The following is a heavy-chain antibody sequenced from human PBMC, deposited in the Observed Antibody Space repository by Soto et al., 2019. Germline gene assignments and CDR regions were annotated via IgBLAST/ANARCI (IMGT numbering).Heavy chain of an antibody. Sequence: QVQLVQSGAEVKKPGSSVKVSCKASGGTFSSYTISWVRQAPGQGLEWMGRIIPILGIANYAQKFQGRVTITADNSTSTAYMELSSLRSEETAVYYCARATMGSGWFGPWGQGALGTVSS. V-gene: IGHV1-69*02. J-gene: IGHJ5*02. CDR1: GGTFSSYT. CDR2: IIPILGIA. CDR3: ARATMGSGWFGP. D-gene: IGHD1-26*01.